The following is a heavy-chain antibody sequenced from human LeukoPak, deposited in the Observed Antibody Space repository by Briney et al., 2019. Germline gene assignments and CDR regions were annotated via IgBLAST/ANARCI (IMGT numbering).Heavy chain of an antibody. V-gene: IGHV1-2*02. CDR3: ARDLPSLLWFGELLQSPYGLDV. CDR2: INPNSGGT. CDR1: GYTFTGYY. J-gene: IGHJ6*02. Sequence: ASVRVSCKASGYTFTGYYMHWVRQAPGQGLEWMGWINPNSGGTNYAQKLQGRVTMTTDTSTSTAYMELRSLRSDDTAVYYCARDLPSLLWFGELLQSPYGLDVWGQGTTVTVSS. D-gene: IGHD3-10*01.